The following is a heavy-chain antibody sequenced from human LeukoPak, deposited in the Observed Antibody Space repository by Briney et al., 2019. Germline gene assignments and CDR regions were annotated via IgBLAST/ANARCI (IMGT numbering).Heavy chain of an antibody. J-gene: IGHJ3*02. Sequence: GGSLRLSCAASGFTFSAYWMSWVRQAPGKGLEWVANIREDGSEKYYVDSVKGQFTISRDNAKNSLFLQMDSLRAEDTAVYYCAKDKVYTLTLSQGDAFDIWGQGTKVTVS. CDR3: AKDKVYTLTLSQGDAFDI. CDR2: IREDGSEK. D-gene: IGHD3-9*01. V-gene: IGHV3-7*04. CDR1: GFTFSAYW.